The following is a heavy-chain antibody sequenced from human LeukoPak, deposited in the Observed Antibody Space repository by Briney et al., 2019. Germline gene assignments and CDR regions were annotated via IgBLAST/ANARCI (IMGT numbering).Heavy chain of an antibody. CDR3: ARGGLYGDYYFDY. J-gene: IGHJ4*02. CDR1: GFTFTSYW. V-gene: IGHV3-7*04. CDR2: TKHDGSER. D-gene: IGHD2-21*02. Sequence: GGSLRLSCAASGFTFTSYWMPWVRQAPGKGLEWVANTKHDGSERYYVDSVKGRFTISRDNVKNSLFLQMDSLRAEDTAVYYCARGGLYGDYYFDYWGQGTLVTVTS.